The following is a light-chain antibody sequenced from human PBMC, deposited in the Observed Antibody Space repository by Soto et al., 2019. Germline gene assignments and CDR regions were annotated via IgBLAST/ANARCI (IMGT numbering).Light chain of an antibody. J-gene: IGKJ1*01. CDR2: AAF. V-gene: IGKV1-6*01. Sequence: AIHMTQSPSSLSASVGDRVTITCRASQGIRNDLGWYQKKPGKAPKLLIFAAFNLQSGVPSRFSGGGSGTDFTLTIISLQTEDFATYYCLQHFNFSLTFGQGTKVEIK. CDR1: QGIRND. CDR3: LQHFNFSLT.